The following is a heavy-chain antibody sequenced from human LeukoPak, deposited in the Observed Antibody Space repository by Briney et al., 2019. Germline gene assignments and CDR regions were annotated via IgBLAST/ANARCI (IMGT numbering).Heavy chain of an antibody. CDR1: GGSISGYY. J-gene: IGHJ4*02. D-gene: IGHD4-11*01. V-gene: IGHV4-59*01. CDR3: ARVFGSNWYHFDY. CDR2: IHYSGST. Sequence: SETLSLTCSVSGGSISGYYWSWIRQPLGEGLEWIGHIHYSGSTTYNPSLKSRVTISVDTSKNQFSLRLSSVTAADTAVYYCARVFGSNWYHFDYWGQGTLVTVSS.